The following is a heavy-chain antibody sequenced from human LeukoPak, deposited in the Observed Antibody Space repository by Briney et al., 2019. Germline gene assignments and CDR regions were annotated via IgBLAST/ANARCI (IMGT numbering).Heavy chain of an antibody. V-gene: IGHV3-21*01. CDR3: ARARAIFGVVRLIDY. CDR1: GFTFSSYG. CDR2: ISSSSSYI. J-gene: IGHJ4*02. Sequence: GGSLRLSCAASGFTFSSYGMHWVRQAPGKGLEWVSSISSSSSYIYYADSVKGRFTISRDNAKNSLYLQMNSLRAEDTAVYYCARARAIFGVVRLIDYWGQGTLVTVSS. D-gene: IGHD3-3*01.